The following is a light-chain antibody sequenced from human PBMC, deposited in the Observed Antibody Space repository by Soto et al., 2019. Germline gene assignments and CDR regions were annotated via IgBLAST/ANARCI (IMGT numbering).Light chain of an antibody. CDR1: QSISSY. V-gene: IGKV1-39*01. J-gene: IGKJ4*01. CDR3: QQSYSTPLT. CDR2: AAS. Sequence: DIQMTQSPSSLSASVGDRVTITCRASQSISSYLNWYQQKPGKAPKLLIYAASSLQSGVPSRFSGSGSGTDFTLIISSLQPEDVGNYFCQQSYSTPLTFGGGTKVQI.